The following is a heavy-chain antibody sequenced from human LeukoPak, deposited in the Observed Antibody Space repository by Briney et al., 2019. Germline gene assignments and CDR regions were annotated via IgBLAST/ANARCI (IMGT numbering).Heavy chain of an antibody. J-gene: IGHJ4*02. CDR3: ARDLEVPYYYDSSGYLDY. CDR2: ISSSSSYI. CDR1: GFTFSSYS. V-gene: IGHV3-21*01. D-gene: IGHD3-22*01. Sequence: GGSLRLSCAAFGFTFSSYSMNWVRQAPGKGLEWVSSISSSSSYIYYADSVKGRFTISRDNAKNSLYLQMNSLRAEDTAVYYCARDLEVPYYYDSSGYLDYWGQGTLVTVSS.